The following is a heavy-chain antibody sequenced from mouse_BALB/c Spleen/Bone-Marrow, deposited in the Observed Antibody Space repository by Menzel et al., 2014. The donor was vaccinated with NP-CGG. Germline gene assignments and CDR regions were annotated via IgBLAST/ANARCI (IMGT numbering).Heavy chain of an antibody. Sequence: EVYLVESGGGLVQPGGSLKLSCAASGFTFSTYGMSWVRQTPDKRLELVASINNNGGSTYYPDSLKGRFTISRDNAKNTLYLQMSSLKSEDTAMYYCARDHVVGYWGQGTLVTVSA. CDR1: GFTFSTYG. J-gene: IGHJ3*01. V-gene: IGHV5-6-3*01. CDR2: INNNGGST. CDR3: ARDHVVGY.